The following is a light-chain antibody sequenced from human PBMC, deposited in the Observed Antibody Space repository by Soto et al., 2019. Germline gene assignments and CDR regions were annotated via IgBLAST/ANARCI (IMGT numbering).Light chain of an antibody. CDR3: QQYGSSPRLT. J-gene: IGKJ4*01. CDR2: GAS. CDR1: QSVSSGY. Sequence: EIVLTQSPGTLSLSPGERATLSCRASQSVSSGYLAWYQQKPGQAPRLLIYGASRRATGIPDRFSGSGSGTDFTLTISRLEPEDFAVYYCQQYGSSPRLTFGGGTKVEIK. V-gene: IGKV3-20*01.